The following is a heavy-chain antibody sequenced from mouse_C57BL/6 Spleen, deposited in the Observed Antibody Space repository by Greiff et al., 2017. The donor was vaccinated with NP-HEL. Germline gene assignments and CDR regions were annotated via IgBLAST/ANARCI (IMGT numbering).Heavy chain of an antibody. D-gene: IGHD3-1*01. V-gene: IGHV1-53*01. CDR1: GYTFTSYW. J-gene: IGHJ1*03. Sequence: QVQLQQPGTELVKPGASVKLSCKASGYTFTSYWMHWVKQRPGQGLEWIGNITPSNGGTNYTEKFKSKATLTVDKSSSTAYMQLSSLTSEDSAVDYCARGLSWYFDVWGTGTTVTVSS. CDR3: ARGLSWYFDV. CDR2: ITPSNGGT.